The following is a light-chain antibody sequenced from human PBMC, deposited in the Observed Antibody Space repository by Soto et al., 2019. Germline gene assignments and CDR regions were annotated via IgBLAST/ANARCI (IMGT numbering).Light chain of an antibody. J-gene: IGKJ1*01. CDR2: GAS. CDR1: QSVNTN. Sequence: EILMTQSPATLSVSPGQRATLSCRASQSVNTNVAWYQQKPGQAPRLVIRGASTRATAFPGRFSGGGSGTDFTLTISTLPSEDVGVYYCQHYTTWPPGTWEFGQGTTVEIK. CDR3: QHYTTWPPGTWE. V-gene: IGKV3-15*01.